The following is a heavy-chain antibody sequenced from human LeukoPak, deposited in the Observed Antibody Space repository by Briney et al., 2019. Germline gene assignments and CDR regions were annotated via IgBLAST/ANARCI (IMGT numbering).Heavy chain of an antibody. CDR2: IYTSGST. D-gene: IGHD4-17*01. CDR1: GGSFSGYY. V-gene: IGHV4-59*10. J-gene: IGHJ3*02. CDR3: ATNYGDYEYAFDI. Sequence: PSETLSLTCAVYGGSFSGYYWSWIRQPAGKGLEWIGRIYTSGSTNYNPSLKSRVTMSVDTSKNQFSLKLSSVTAADTAVYYCATNYGDYEYAFDIWGQGTMVTVSS.